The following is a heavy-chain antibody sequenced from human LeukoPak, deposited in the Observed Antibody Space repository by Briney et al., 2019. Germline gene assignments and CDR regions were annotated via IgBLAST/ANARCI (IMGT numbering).Heavy chain of an antibody. V-gene: IGHV4-59*01. Sequence: SETLSLTCTVSGGSIRSYYWSWIRQPPGEGLEGVGYIDYSGSANYNPSLKGRVPITVDTSKNQFSLKLSSVPAADPAVYYCARGLRFIYYSYMDVWGKGTTVTVSS. CDR2: IDYSGSA. CDR1: GGSIRSYY. D-gene: IGHD4-17*01. J-gene: IGHJ6*03. CDR3: ARGLRFIYYSYMDV.